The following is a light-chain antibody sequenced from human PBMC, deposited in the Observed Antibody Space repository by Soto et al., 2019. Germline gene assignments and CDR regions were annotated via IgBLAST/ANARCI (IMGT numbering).Light chain of an antibody. CDR3: QKYGNSPIT. V-gene: IGKV3-11*01. Sequence: EIVLTQSPATLSLSPVERSTLSCRASQSVSSYLAWYQQKPGQAPRLLIYDASTRATGIPARFSGSGSGTDFTLTISRLEPEDFAVYYCQKYGNSPITCGQGTRREIK. CDR2: DAS. CDR1: QSVSSY. J-gene: IGKJ5*01.